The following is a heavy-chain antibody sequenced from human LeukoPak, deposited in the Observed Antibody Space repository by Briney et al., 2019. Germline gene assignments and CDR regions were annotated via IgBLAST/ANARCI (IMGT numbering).Heavy chain of an antibody. CDR1: GFTFSSNG. J-gene: IGHJ4*02. CDR2: IWYDGSNK. Sequence: SGGSLRLSCVASGFTFSSNGMHWVRQAPGKGLEWVAVIWYDGSNKYYADSVKGRFTISRDNSKNTLYLQMKSLRAEDTAVYYCAKDEYTTSPVTFDYWGQGTLVTVSS. D-gene: IGHD6-6*01. CDR3: AKDEYTTSPVTFDY. V-gene: IGHV3-33*06.